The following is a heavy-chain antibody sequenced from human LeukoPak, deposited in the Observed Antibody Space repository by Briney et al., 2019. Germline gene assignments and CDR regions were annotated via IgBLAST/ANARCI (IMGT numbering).Heavy chain of an antibody. CDR3: ATDAVLLWFGDLASGWFDP. V-gene: IGHV4-39*07. J-gene: IGHJ5*02. CDR2: IYYSGST. D-gene: IGHD3-10*01. Sequence: SETLSLTCTVSGGSISSSSYYWGWIRQPPGKGLEWIGSIYYSGSTYYNPSLKSRVTISVDTSKNQFSLKLSSVTAADTAVYYCATDAVLLWFGDLASGWFDPWGQGTLVTVSS. CDR1: GGSISSSSYY.